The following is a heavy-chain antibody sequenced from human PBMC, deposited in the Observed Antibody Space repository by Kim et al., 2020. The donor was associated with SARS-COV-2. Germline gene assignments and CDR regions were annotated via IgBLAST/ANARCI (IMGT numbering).Heavy chain of an antibody. Sequence: ASVKVSCKASGYTFTSYGISWVRQAPGQGLEWVGWVSAYNGDTNYAQKLQGRVTMTTDTSTSTAYMELRSLRSDDTAVYYCARDPHVLLTPNGMDVWGQGTTVTVSS. CDR1: GYTFTSYG. CDR3: ARDPHVLLTPNGMDV. D-gene: IGHD3-10*01. V-gene: IGHV1-18*01. J-gene: IGHJ6*02. CDR2: VSAYNGDT.